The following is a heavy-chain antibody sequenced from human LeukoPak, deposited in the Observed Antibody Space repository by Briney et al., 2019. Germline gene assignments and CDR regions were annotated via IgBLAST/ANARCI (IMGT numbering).Heavy chain of an antibody. V-gene: IGHV3-15*01. Sequence: GSLRLSCAASEFSVGSNYMTWVRQAPGKGLEWVGRIKSKIDAETTDYGTPVKGRFTISRDDSKNTLYLQMNSLTTEDTAVYYCTADLLGAIAATTIDFWGQGTLVTVSS. CDR3: TADLLGAIAATTIDF. CDR2: IKSKIDAETT. J-gene: IGHJ4*02. D-gene: IGHD2-15*01. CDR1: EFSVGSNY.